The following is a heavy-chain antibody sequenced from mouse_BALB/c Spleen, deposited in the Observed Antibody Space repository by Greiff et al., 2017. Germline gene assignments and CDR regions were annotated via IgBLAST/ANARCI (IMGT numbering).Heavy chain of an antibody. V-gene: IGHV1-87*01. CDR2: IYPDDGDT. CDR3: ASGVLRGAY. D-gene: IGHD1-1*01. J-gene: IGHJ3*01. Sequence: VQLQEPGAELARPGASVKLSCKASGYTFTSYWMQWVKQRPGQGLEWIGDIYPDDGDTRYNQKFKGKATLTADKSSSTAYMQLSSLASEDSAVYYCASGVLRGAYWGQGTLVTVSA. CDR1: GYTFTSYW.